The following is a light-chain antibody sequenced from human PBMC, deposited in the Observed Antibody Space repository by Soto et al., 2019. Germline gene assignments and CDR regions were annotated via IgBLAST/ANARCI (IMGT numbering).Light chain of an antibody. CDR2: DAS. Sequence: EIVLTQSPATLSLSPGERATLSCRASQSVSRYLAWYQQKPGQAPRLLIYDASNRATGIPDRFSGSGSGTDFTLTISRLEPEDFAVYYCQQYGSSPPSVTFGQGTRLEIK. CDR1: QSVSRY. CDR3: QQYGSSPPSVT. V-gene: IGKV3-20*01. J-gene: IGKJ5*01.